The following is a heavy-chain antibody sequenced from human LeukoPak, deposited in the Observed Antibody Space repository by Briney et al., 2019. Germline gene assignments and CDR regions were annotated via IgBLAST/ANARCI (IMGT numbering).Heavy chain of an antibody. CDR3: AKTREGGYGMDV. D-gene: IGHD2-15*01. V-gene: IGHV3-23*01. J-gene: IGHJ6*02. Sequence: GGSLRLSCAASGLTFSGQRMNWVRQAPGKGLEWVSGISGSGGGTYHADSVKGRFTISRDKSKNTLYLQMNSLRAEDTAVYYCAKTREGGYGMDVWGQGTTVTVSS. CDR2: ISGSGGGT. CDR1: GLTFSGQR.